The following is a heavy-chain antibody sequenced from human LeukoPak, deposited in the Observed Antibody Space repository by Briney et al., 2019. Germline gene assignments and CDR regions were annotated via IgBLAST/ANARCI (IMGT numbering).Heavy chain of an antibody. J-gene: IGHJ4*02. V-gene: IGHV3-33*06. D-gene: IGHD2-2*01. Sequence: GGSLRLSCVPSGFAFSSHGMHWVRQAPGKGLEWLTIIWYDGSEKYYADSVKGRFTVSRDNSKNTVYLQMNSLRAEDTAVYYCGKDLGSSARYLDRVDYWGKGTLVTVSS. CDR3: GKDLGSSARYLDRVDY. CDR1: GFAFSSHG. CDR2: IWYDGSEK.